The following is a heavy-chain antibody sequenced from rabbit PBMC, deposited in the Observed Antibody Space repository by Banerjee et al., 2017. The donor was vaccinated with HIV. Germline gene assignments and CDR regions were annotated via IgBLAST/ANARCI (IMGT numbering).Heavy chain of an antibody. D-gene: IGHD4-1*01. J-gene: IGHJ4*01. CDR1: GFDFSSYYM. Sequence: QEQLEESGGDLVKPEGSLKLSCKASGFDFSSYYMSWVRQAPGKGLEWIGCIGAGSGNTVYASWAKGRFTISKTSSTTVTLQMTSLTAADTATYFCARDLAGVIGWNFDLWGPGTLVTVS. CDR2: IGAGSGNT. CDR3: ARDLAGVIGWNFDL. V-gene: IGHV1S45*01.